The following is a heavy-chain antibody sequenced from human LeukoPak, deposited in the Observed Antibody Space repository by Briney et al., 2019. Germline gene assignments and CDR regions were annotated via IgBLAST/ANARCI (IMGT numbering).Heavy chain of an antibody. CDR2: IDPSGGST. CDR1: GYTVTNYY. J-gene: IGHJ4*02. D-gene: IGHD1-7*01. V-gene: IGHV1-46*01. Sequence: ASVKVSCKASGYTVTNYYMHWVRQAPGQGLEWMGVIDPSGGSTSIVQKFQGRVTMTRDMSTSTVYMEVSSLRSDDTAVYFCARKGNYQIPFDYWGQGTLVIVSS. CDR3: ARKGNYQIPFDY.